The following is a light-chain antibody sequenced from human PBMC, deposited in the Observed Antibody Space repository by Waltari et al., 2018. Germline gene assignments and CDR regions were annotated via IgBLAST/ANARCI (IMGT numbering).Light chain of an antibody. CDR2: GAS. Sequence: DIVMTQSPATLSVSPGERATLSCRDSHRVGTNLAWYQQRPGQAPRLLLYGASSRATGIPARFSGSGSGTDFTLTINSLQPEDFALYYCQQYNSYSRTFGQGTKVEIK. CDR1: HRVGTN. CDR3: QQYNSYSRT. V-gene: IGKV3-15*01. J-gene: IGKJ1*01.